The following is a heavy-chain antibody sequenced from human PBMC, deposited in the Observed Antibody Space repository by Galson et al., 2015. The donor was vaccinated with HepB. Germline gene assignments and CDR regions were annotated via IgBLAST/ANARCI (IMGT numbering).Heavy chain of an antibody. CDR1: GFTFSNYA. CDR2: IWYDGSNK. Sequence: SLRLSCAASGFTFSNYAMHWVRQAPGKGLEWVAVIWYDGSNKYYVDSEKGRFTISRDNSKNILFLQMNSLRTEDTAVYYCARDGKRFSDYGDNVGWYFDLWGRGTLVIVSS. V-gene: IGHV3-33*01. J-gene: IGHJ2*01. CDR3: ARDGKRFSDYGDNVGWYFDL. D-gene: IGHD4-23*01.